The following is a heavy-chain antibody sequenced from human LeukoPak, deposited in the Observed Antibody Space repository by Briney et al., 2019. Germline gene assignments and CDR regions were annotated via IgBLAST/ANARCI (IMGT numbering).Heavy chain of an antibody. CDR2: ISSSSSYI. CDR3: ARDRYQLL. J-gene: IGHJ4*02. Sequence: GGSLRLSCAASGFTVSSNYMSWVRQAPGKGLEWVSSISSSSSYIYYADSVKGRFTISRDNAKNSLYLQMNSLRVEDTAVYYCARDRYQLLWGQGTLVTVSS. V-gene: IGHV3-21*01. CDR1: GFTVSSNY. D-gene: IGHD2-2*01.